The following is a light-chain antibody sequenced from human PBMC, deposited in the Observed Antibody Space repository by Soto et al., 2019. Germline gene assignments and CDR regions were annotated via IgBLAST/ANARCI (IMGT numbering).Light chain of an antibody. CDR3: QQYGSSPWM. CDR1: QSVSSGY. V-gene: IGKV3-20*01. J-gene: IGKJ1*01. Sequence: EIVLTQSPGTLSLSPGERATLSCRASQSVSSGYLAWYQQKPGQAPRLLIYGASTRATGIPNRFSGSGSGTDFTLTISRLEPEDFAVYYCQQYGSSPWMFGQGTKVEIK. CDR2: GAS.